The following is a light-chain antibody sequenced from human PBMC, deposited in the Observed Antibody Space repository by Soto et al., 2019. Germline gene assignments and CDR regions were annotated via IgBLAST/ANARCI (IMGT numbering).Light chain of an antibody. CDR1: SSDVGGYNY. CDR2: EVT. CDR3: ASYTSRGTRV. J-gene: IGLJ1*01. Sequence: QSALTQPACVSGSPGQSITISCTGTSSDVGGYNYVSWYQQRPGKAPKFMIYEVTNRPSGVSNRFSGSKSGNTASLTISGLQAEDEADYYCASYTSRGTRVFGTGTKVTVL. V-gene: IGLV2-14*01.